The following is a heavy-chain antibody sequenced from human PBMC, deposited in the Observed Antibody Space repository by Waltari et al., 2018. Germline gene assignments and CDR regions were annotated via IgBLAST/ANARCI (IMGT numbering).Heavy chain of an antibody. D-gene: IGHD4-17*01. Sequence: QVQLQESGPGLVKPSQTLSLTCTVSGGSISSGSYYWSWIRQPGGKGLEWIGYIYTSGSTNYNPALKSRVTISVDTSKNQFSLKLSSVTAADTAVYYCARGATVTTYFDYWGQGTLVTVSS. V-gene: IGHV4-61*09. CDR1: GGSISSGSYY. J-gene: IGHJ4*02. CDR2: IYTSGST. CDR3: ARGATVTTYFDY.